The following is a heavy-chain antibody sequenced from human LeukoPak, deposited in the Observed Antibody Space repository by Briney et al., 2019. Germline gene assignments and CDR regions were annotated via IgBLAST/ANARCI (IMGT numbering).Heavy chain of an antibody. D-gene: IGHD2-21*02. CDR3: ASSELAYCGGDCYSGAFDI. CDR2: IYYSGST. Sequence: SQTLSLTCTVSGGSISSYYWSWIRQPPGKGLEWIGYIYYSGSTNYNPSLKSRVTISVDTSKNQFSLKLSSVTAADTAVYYCASSELAYCGGDCYSGAFDIWGQGTMVTVSS. J-gene: IGHJ3*02. V-gene: IGHV4-59*12. CDR1: GGSISSYY.